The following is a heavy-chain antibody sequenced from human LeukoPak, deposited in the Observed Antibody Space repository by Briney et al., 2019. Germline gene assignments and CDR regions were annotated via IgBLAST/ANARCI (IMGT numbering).Heavy chain of an antibody. J-gene: IGHJ4*02. D-gene: IGHD6-6*01. CDR1: GGSISSGGYY. CDR3: ARGHIEYSSSSTGFSLYYFDY. V-gene: IGHV4-31*02. CDR2: IFYSGST. Sequence: PSQTLSLTCTVSGGSISSGGYYWSWIRQHPGKGLEWIGYIFYSGSTYYNPSLKSRVTISVDTSKNQFSLKLSSVTAADTAVYYCARGHIEYSSSSTGFSLYYFDYWGQGTLVTVSS.